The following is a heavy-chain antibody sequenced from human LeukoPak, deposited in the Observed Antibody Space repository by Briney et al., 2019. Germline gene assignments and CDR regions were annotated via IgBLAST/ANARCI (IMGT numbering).Heavy chain of an antibody. CDR2: IYNSGST. CDR1: GGSISSNNW. Sequence: PSETLSLTCAVSGGSISSNNWWSWVRQTPGKGLEWIGEIYNSGSTSYNPSLKSRVTISVDKSKNQFSLRLSSVTAADTAVYYCARSGNSWYFDLWGRGTLVTVSS. V-gene: IGHV4-4*02. CDR3: ARSGNSWYFDL. J-gene: IGHJ2*01. D-gene: IGHD4-23*01.